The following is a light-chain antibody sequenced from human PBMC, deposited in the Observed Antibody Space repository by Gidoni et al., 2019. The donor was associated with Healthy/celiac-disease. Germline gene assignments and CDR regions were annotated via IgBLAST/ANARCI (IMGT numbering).Light chain of an antibody. V-gene: IGKV1-39*01. Sequence: DIQMTQSPSSLSASVGDRVTIPCRASQIISSYLNWYQQKPGKAPKLLIYAASSLQSGVPSRFSGSGSGTDFTLTISSLQPEDFATYYCQQSYSTLLTFGGGTKVEIK. CDR1: QIISSY. CDR3: QQSYSTLLT. CDR2: AAS. J-gene: IGKJ4*01.